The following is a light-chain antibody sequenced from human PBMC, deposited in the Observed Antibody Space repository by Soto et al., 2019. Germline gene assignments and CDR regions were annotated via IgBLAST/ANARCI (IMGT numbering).Light chain of an antibody. CDR3: QQRSNWPRT. Sequence: EIVLTQSPATLSLSPGERATLSCRASQSVSSSLGWYQQIPGQAPRLLIYDASNRATGIPARFXGSGXGTXXXXXXXXLEPEDFAVYYCQQRSNWPRTFGQGTKLEIK. J-gene: IGKJ2*01. CDR2: DAS. V-gene: IGKV3-11*01. CDR1: QSVSSS.